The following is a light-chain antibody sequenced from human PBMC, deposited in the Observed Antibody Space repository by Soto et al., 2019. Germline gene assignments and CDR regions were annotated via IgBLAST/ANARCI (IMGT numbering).Light chain of an antibody. CDR3: QQRSNWPPYT. J-gene: IGKJ2*01. CDR1: QSVSSY. CDR2: DAS. Sequence: EIVLTQSPATLSLSPGERATLSCRASQSVSSYLAWYQQKPGQAPRLLIYDASNRATGIPARFSGSGSGTDFTLTISGLGPEDFAVYYCQQRSNWPPYTFGQGTKLEI. V-gene: IGKV3-11*01.